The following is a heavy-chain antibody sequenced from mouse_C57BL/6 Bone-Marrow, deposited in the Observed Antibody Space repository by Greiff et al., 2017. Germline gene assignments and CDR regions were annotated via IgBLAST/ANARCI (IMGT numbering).Heavy chain of an antibody. V-gene: IGHV5-2*03. D-gene: IGHD2-3*01. CDR2: INSDGGST. J-gene: IGHJ2*01. CDR1: EYEFPSHD. Sequence: EVMLVESGGGLVQPGESLKLSCESNEYEFPSHDMSWVRKTPEKRLALVAAINSDGGSTYYPDTMESRFIISRDNTKKTLYLQLSRLRSEDTALYYGAIHGWLLPHYFDDWGQGTTLTVSS. CDR3: AIHGWLLPHYFDD.